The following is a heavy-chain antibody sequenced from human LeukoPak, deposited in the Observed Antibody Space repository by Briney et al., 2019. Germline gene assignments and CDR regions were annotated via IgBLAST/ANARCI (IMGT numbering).Heavy chain of an antibody. Sequence: GRSLRLSCAASGFTFDNYAMHWVRQAPGKGLEWLSIISWNSGYRGYADSVKGRFTISRDNAKKSLDLQMNSLRAEDTAFYYCAKVRGTYSSGYFFDYWGQGTLVTVSS. CDR1: GFTFDNYA. V-gene: IGHV3-9*01. J-gene: IGHJ4*02. CDR2: ISWNSGYR. CDR3: AKVRGTYSSGYFFDY. D-gene: IGHD6-19*01.